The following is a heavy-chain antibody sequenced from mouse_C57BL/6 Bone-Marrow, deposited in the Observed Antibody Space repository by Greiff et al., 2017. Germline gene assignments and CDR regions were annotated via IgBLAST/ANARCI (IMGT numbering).Heavy chain of an antibody. V-gene: IGHV5-15*01. CDR3: ARQADYDVDY. D-gene: IGHD2-4*01. J-gene: IGHJ2*01. CDR2: ISNLAYSI. Sequence: MLVESGGGLVQPGGSLKLSCAASGFTFSDYGMAWVRQAPRKGPEWVAFISNLAYSIYYADTVTGRFTISRENAKNTLYLEMSSLRSEDTAMYYCARQADYDVDYWGQGTTLTVSS. CDR1: GFTFSDYG.